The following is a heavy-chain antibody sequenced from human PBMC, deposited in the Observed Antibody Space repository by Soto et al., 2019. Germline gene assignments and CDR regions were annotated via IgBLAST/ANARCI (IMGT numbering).Heavy chain of an antibody. CDR3: AKEDQYGSGSYYYYYGMDV. V-gene: IGHV3-30*18. CDR2: ISYDGSNK. CDR1: GFTFSSYG. J-gene: IGHJ6*02. Sequence: PGGSLRLSCAASGFTFSSYGMHWVRQAPGKGLEWVAVISYDGSNKYYADSVKGRFTISRDNSKNTLYLQMNSPRAEDTAVYYCAKEDQYGSGSYYYYYGMDVWGQGTTVTVSS. D-gene: IGHD3-10*01.